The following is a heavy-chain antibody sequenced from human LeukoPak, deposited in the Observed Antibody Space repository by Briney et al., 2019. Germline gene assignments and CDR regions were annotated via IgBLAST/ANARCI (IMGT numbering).Heavy chain of an antibody. D-gene: IGHD3-3*02. J-gene: IGHJ5*02. CDR1: GFTFSSSG. V-gene: IGHV3-30*03. Sequence: GGSLRLSCAASGFTFSSSGMNWVHQAPDKGLEWVAVIAYDGSNKYYAESVKGRFTISRDNSKNTLYLQMNSLRPEDTAVYYCARDAFWPVGFDPWGQGTLVTVSS. CDR2: IAYDGSNK. CDR3: ARDAFWPVGFDP.